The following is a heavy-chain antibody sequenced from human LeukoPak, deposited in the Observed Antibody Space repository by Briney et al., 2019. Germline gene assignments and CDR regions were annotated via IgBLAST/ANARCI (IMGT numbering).Heavy chain of an antibody. J-gene: IGHJ5*02. CDR2: IYSGGST. CDR3: TRDERPTLAVGSPLYNWFGP. CDR1: GFTVSSNY. V-gene: IGHV3-53*01. D-gene: IGHD2-15*01. Sequence: PGGSLRLSCAASGFTVSSNYMSWVRQAPGKGLEWVSVIYSGGSTYYADSVKGRFTTSRDNSKSTLYIQMNSLRAEDTAVYYCTRDERPTLAVGSPLYNWFGPWGQGTLVTVSS.